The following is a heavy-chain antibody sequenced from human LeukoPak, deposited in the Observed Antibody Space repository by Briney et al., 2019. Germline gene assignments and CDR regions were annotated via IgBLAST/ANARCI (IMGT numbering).Heavy chain of an antibody. D-gene: IGHD1-1*01. CDR2: IYPGDSDT. V-gene: IGHV5-51*01. CDR3: AKFTEATTGSEAFDY. J-gene: IGHJ4*02. Sequence: GESLKISCKGSGYSFTSYWIGWVRQMPGKGLEWMGIIYPGDSDTRYSPSFQGQVTISADKSINTAYLQWSSLKASDTAMYYCAKFTEATTGSEAFDYWGQGTLVTVSS. CDR1: GYSFTSYW.